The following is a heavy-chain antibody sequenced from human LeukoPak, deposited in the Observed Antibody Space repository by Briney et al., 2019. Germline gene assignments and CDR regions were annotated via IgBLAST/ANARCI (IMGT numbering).Heavy chain of an antibody. V-gene: IGHV3-74*01. CDR2: TNTDGSST. CDR3: IPSDSSGLD. CDR1: GITFSHYW. J-gene: IGHJ4*02. Sequence: GGSLRLSCEASGITFSHYWMHWARQAPGKGLVWVSRTNTDGSSTSYMDSVKGRFTISRDNAKNTIYLQMNSLRAEDTAVYYCIPSDSSGLDWGQGTLVTVSS. D-gene: IGHD3-22*01.